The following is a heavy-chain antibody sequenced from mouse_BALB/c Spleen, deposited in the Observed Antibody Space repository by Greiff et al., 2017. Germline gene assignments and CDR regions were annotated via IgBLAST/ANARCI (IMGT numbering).Heavy chain of an antibody. CDR2: ILPGSGST. CDR1: GYTFSSYW. D-gene: IGHD2-12*01. Sequence: QVQLQQSGAELMKPGASVKISCKATGYTFSSYWIEWVKQRPGHGLEWIGEILPGSGSTNYNEKFKGKATFTADTSSNTAYMQLSSLTSEDSAVYYGARLPYDLAWFAYWGQGTLVTVSA. J-gene: IGHJ3*01. CDR3: ARLPYDLAWFAY. V-gene: IGHV1-9*01.